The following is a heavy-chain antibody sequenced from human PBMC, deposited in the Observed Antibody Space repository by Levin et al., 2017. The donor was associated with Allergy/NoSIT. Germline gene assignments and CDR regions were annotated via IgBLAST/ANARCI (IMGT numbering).Heavy chain of an antibody. CDR3: ARQGAAAGYDAFDI. D-gene: IGHD6-25*01. Sequence: GESLKISCKGSGYSFTSNWISWVRQMPGKGLEWMGRIDPSDSYTNYSPSFQGHVTISADKSISAAFLQWSSLKASDTAMYYCARQGAAAGYDAFDIWGQGTMVTVSS. J-gene: IGHJ3*02. CDR2: IDPSDSYT. CDR1: GYSFTSNW. V-gene: IGHV5-10-1*01.